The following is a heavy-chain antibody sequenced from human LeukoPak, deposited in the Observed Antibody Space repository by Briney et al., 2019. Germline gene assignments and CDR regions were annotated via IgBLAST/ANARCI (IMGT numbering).Heavy chain of an antibody. CDR3: ASGRQLGY. CDR2: IKQDGSEK. Sequence: PGGSLRLSCAVSGFSFSSHWMSWVRQAPGKGLEWVANIKQDGSEKYYVDSVKGRFTISRDNARNSLYLQMNSLRAEDTAVYYCASGRQLGYWGQGTLVTVSS. V-gene: IGHV3-7*01. J-gene: IGHJ4*02. D-gene: IGHD6-13*01. CDR1: GFSFSSHW.